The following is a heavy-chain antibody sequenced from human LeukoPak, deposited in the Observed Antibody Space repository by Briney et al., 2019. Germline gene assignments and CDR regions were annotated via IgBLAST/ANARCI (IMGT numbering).Heavy chain of an antibody. D-gene: IGHD1-26*01. J-gene: IGHJ4*02. CDR1: GYTFSTFG. Sequence: ASVKVSCKASGYTFSTFGIAWVRQAPGQRPEWMGWISPSNGNTKYAQKFQGTVTMTTDTSTSTVYLGLRTLRSDDTAVYYCARDGRRAGYGGSHQAYWGQGTLVTVSS. V-gene: IGHV1-18*01. CDR2: ISPSNGNT. CDR3: ARDGRRAGYGGSHQAY.